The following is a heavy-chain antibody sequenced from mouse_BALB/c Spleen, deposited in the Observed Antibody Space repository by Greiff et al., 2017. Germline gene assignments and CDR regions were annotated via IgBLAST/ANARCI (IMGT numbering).Heavy chain of an antibody. CDR3: ARYDYDVFDY. Sequence: QVQLQQSGPELVKPGASVRISCKASGYTFTSYYIHWVKQRPGQGLEWIGWIYPGNVNTKYNEKFKGKATLTADKSSSTAYMQLSSLTSEDSAVYFCARYDYDVFDYWGQGTTLTVSS. CDR2: IYPGNVNT. CDR1: GYTFTSYY. V-gene: IGHV1S56*01. D-gene: IGHD2-4*01. J-gene: IGHJ2*01.